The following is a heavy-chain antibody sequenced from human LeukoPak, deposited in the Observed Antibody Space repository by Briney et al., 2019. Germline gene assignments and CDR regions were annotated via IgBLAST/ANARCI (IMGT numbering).Heavy chain of an antibody. Sequence: SGGSLRLSCAASGFTVSSNYMSWVRQAPGKGLEWVSVIYSGGSTYYADSVKGRFTISRDNSKNTLYLQMNSLRAEATAVYYCARGSPRYYDFWSGYYLDYFDYWGQGTLVTVSS. J-gene: IGHJ4*02. CDR1: GFTVSSNY. CDR3: ARGSPRYYDFWSGYYLDYFDY. V-gene: IGHV3-66*02. D-gene: IGHD3-3*01. CDR2: IYSGGST.